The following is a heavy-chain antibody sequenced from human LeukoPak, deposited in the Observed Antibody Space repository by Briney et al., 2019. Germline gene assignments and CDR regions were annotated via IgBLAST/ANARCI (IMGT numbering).Heavy chain of an antibody. CDR2: IKTDGSQK. V-gene: IGHV3-7*03. D-gene: IGHD2-15*01. Sequence: GGSLRLSCAASGFTFSKYWMTWVRQAPGKGLEWVANIKTDGSQKYYVDSVKDRFTISRDNSKNTLYLQMNSLRAEDTAVYFCAKSPVSSCRGSFCYPFDYWGQGNLVTVSS. CDR3: AKSPVSSCRGSFCYPFDY. CDR1: GFTFSKYW. J-gene: IGHJ4*02.